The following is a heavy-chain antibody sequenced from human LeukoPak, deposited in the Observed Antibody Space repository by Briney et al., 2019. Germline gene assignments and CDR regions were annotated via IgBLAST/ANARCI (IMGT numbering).Heavy chain of an antibody. D-gene: IGHD1-1*01. Sequence: XXXSGGSXSSSSYYWGWIRQPPGKGLEWIGSIYYSGSTYDNPSLKSRITISVDTSKNELSLKLSAVTAAGRAGYXXXXXXXXXXXXXXXYRYYYYMDVWGKGTTVTVSS. CDR3: XXXXXXXXXXXXXYRYYYYMDV. V-gene: IGHV4-39*07. CDR1: GGSXSSSSYY. CDR2: IYYSGST. J-gene: IGHJ6*03.